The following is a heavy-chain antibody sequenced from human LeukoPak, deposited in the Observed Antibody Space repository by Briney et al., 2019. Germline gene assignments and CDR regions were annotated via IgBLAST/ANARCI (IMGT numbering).Heavy chain of an antibody. D-gene: IGHD5-18*01. CDR3: AKTRGYSYGPLDY. J-gene: IGHJ4*02. CDR1: GFTFSSYA. V-gene: IGHV3-23*01. CDR2: ISGSGGST. Sequence: GGSLRLPCAASGFTFSSYAMSWVRQAPGKGLEWVSAISGSGGSTYYADSVKGRFTISRDNSKNTLYLQMNSLRAEDTAVYYCAKTRGYSYGPLDYWGQGTLVTVSS.